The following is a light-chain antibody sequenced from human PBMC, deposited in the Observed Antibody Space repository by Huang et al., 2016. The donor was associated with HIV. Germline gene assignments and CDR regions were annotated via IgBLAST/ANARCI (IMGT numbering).Light chain of an antibody. Sequence: EIVLTQSPGTLSLSPGERATLSCRASQSVSSAYLAWCLQKRGQAPRLLIYSTSRRATDTPDRFSGSGSGTDFTLTISRLEPEDFAVYYCHQYGMSPRTFGQGTKVEI. J-gene: IGKJ1*01. CDR1: QSVSSAY. CDR2: STS. CDR3: HQYGMSPRT. V-gene: IGKV3-20*01.